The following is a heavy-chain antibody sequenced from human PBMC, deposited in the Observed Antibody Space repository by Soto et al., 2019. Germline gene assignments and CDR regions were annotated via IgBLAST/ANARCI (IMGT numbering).Heavy chain of an antibody. V-gene: IGHV1-24*01. CDR3: ATGLPTTVTTRTFDY. CDR1: GYTLTELS. Sequence: ASVKVSCKVSGYTLTELSMHLVRQAPGKGLEWMGGFDPEDGETIYAQKFQGRVTMTEDTSTDTAYMELSSLRSEDTAVYYCATGLPTTVTTRTFDYWGQGTLVTVSS. J-gene: IGHJ4*02. D-gene: IGHD4-17*01. CDR2: FDPEDGET.